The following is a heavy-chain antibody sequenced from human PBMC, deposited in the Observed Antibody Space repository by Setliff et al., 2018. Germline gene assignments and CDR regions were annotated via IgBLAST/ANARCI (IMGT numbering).Heavy chain of an antibody. CDR1: GGSITNFY. CDR3: ARQPPLNWAIPFDL. D-gene: IGHD7-27*01. CDR2: IYSSGTT. Sequence: PSETLSLTCTVSGGSITNFYWNWIRQSPGKGLEWIGYIYSSGTTNYNPSLKSRLTMPVDTSKNQFSLHLSSMTAADTAVYYCARQPPLNWAIPFDLWGQGKRVTVSS. V-gene: IGHV4-59*08. J-gene: IGHJ3*01.